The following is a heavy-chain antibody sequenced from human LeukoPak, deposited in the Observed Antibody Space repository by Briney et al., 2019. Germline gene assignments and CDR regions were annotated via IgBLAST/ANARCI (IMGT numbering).Heavy chain of an antibody. Sequence: PSQTLSLTCAVSGGSISSGGYSWSWIRQPPGKGLEWIGYIYHSGSTYYNPSLKSRVTISVDRSKNQFSLKLSSGTAADTAVYYCARNTYYYGSGSYYLDYWGQGTLVTVSS. V-gene: IGHV4-30-2*01. J-gene: IGHJ4*02. CDR2: IYHSGST. CDR1: GGSISSGGYS. CDR3: ARNTYYYGSGSYYLDY. D-gene: IGHD3-10*01.